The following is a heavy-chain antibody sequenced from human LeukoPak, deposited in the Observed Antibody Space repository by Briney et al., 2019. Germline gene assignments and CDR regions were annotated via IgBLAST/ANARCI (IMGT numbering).Heavy chain of an antibody. CDR2: ISLSGLT. J-gene: IGHJ4*02. D-gene: IGHD5-12*01. CDR3: AVDRRGYGGHGTFEY. V-gene: IGHV4-4*02. CDR1: GGSISNTNW. Sequence: SETLSLTCGVSGGSISNTNWWSWVRQPPGQGLEWIGEISLSGLTHYNPSLESRVTVSLDKSKNQLSLNLTSVTAADTAVYYCAVDRRGYGGHGTFEYWGQGTLVTVSS.